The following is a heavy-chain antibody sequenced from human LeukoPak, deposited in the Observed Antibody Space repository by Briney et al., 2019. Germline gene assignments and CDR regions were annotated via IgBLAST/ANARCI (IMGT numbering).Heavy chain of an antibody. V-gene: IGHV7-4-1*02. CDR3: ARDYPSYY. CDR2: INTNTGNP. J-gene: IGHJ4*02. Sequence: ASVKVSCKTSGYAFSGYYMHWVRQAPGQGLEWMGWINTNTGNPTYAQGFTGRFVFSLDTSVSTAYLQISSLKAEDTAVYYCARDYPSYYWGQGTLVTVSS. CDR1: GYAFSGYY.